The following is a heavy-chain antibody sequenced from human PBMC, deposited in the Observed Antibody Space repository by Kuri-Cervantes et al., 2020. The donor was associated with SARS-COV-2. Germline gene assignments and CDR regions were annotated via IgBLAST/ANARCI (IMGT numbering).Heavy chain of an antibody. V-gene: IGHV3-21*04. CDR3: AKVVHSSSWLYYFDY. Sequence: GGSLRLSCAASGFTFSSYSMNWVRQAPGKGLEWVSSISSSSSYIYYADSVKGRFTISRDNAKNSLYLQMNSLRAEDTAVYYCAKVVHSSSWLYYFDYWGQGTLVTVSS. D-gene: IGHD6-13*01. CDR2: ISSSSSYI. CDR1: GFTFSSYS. J-gene: IGHJ4*02.